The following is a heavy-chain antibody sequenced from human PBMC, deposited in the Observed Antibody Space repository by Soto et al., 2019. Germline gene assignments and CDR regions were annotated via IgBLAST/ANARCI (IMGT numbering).Heavy chain of an antibody. CDR3: ARISGYDIDY. V-gene: IGHV2-26*01. CDR1: DFSPSNARMG. D-gene: IGHD3-9*01. J-gene: IGHJ4*02. Sequence: QVTLKESDPVLMKPTETLTLTCTVSDFSPSNARMGVNWIRQPPGKALEWLAHIFSNDEKSYSTSLTSRLTISKDTSKSQVVLTMTNMDPVDTATYYCARISGYDIDYWGQGTLVIVSS. CDR2: IFSNDEK.